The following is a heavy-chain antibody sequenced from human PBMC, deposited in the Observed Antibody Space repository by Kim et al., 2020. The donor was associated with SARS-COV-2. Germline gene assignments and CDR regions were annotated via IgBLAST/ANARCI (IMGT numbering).Heavy chain of an antibody. D-gene: IGHD3-16*01. J-gene: IGHJ4*02. CDR1: GYTFTDYY. V-gene: IGHV1-2*06. Sequence: ASVKVSCKASGYTFTDYYIQWLRQAPGQGLEWMGRTNPSTGRSDYKEKFQGRVNMTRATSTSTFYMEIKNLRHDDTAIYYCSGELGFWGEGTLITVSS. CDR3: SGELGF. CDR2: TNPSTGRS.